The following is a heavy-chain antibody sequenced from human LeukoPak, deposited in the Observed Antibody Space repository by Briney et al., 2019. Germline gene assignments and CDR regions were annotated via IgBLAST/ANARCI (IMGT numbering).Heavy chain of an antibody. CDR1: LYTCSDYT. CDR3: AKGNLTKTYYLSFDY. Sequence: RGSLRLSSVHSLYTCSDYTMYCVRQVPGEGLEWVSTISGSGGNKYYADSVKGRFTISRDNSKNTLYLQMNSLRAGNTGVYYCAKGNLTKTYYLSFDYWGQGALVTVSS. V-gene: IGHV3-23*01. D-gene: IGHD3-10*01. CDR2: ISGSGGNK. J-gene: IGHJ4*02.